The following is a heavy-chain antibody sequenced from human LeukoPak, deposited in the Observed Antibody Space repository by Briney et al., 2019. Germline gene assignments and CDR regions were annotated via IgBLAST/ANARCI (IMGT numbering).Heavy chain of an antibody. J-gene: IGHJ4*02. CDR1: GFTFTDFA. Sequence: GGSLRLSCAASGFTFTDFAMNWVRQAPGKGLEWVSGIGGGGTNTDYADSVKGRFTISRDNAKNSLYLQVNSLRAEDTAVYYCARGGFVAAADKGGGDFDYWGQGTLVTVSS. CDR2: IGGGGTNT. V-gene: IGHV3-23*01. CDR3: ARGGFVAAADKGGGDFDY. D-gene: IGHD6-13*01.